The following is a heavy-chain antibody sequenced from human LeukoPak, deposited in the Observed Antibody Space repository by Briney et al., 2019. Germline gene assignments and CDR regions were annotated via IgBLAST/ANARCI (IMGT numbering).Heavy chain of an antibody. D-gene: IGHD6-19*01. CDR3: VKDWGRGWYRFDC. J-gene: IGHJ4*02. CDR2: ISGSGTRT. V-gene: IGHV3-23*01. CDR1: GFTFTNYA. Sequence: GGSLRLSCAASGFTFTNYAMSWVRQAPGKGLEWVSAISGSGTRTYYADSVKGRFTISRDNSKNTLYPQMSSLRAEDTAVYYCVKDWGRGWYRFDCWGQGTLLTVSS.